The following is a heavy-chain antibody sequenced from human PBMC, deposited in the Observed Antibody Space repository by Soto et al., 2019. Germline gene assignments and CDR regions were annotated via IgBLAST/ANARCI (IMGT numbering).Heavy chain of an antibody. V-gene: IGHV3-23*01. D-gene: IGHD3-3*01. CDR3: AKDPGDTIFGVVIPYYYYYMDV. J-gene: IGHJ6*03. CDR2: ISGSGGST. CDR1: GFTFSSYA. Sequence: PGGSLRLSCAASGFTFSSYAMSWVRQAPGKGLEWVSAISGSGGSTYYADSVKGRFTISRDNSKNTLYLQMNSLRAEDTAVYYCAKDPGDTIFGVVIPYYYYYMDVWGKGTTVTVSS.